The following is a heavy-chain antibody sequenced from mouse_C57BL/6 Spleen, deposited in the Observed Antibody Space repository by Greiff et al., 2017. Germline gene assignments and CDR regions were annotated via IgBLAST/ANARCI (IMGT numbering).Heavy chain of an antibody. V-gene: IGHV7-1*01. J-gene: IGHJ2*01. CDR2: SRNKANDYTT. CDR1: GFTFSDFY. D-gene: IGHD2-3*01. CDR3: ARDVYDGYFDY. Sequence: EVQGVESGGGLVQSGRSLRLSCATSGFTFSDFYMEWVRQAPGKGLEWIAASRNKANDYTTEYSASVKGRFIVSRDTSQSILYLQMNALGAEDTAIYYCARDVYDGYFDYWGQGTTLTVSS.